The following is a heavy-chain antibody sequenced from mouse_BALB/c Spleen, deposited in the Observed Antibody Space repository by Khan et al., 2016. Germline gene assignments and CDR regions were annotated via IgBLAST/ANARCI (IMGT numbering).Heavy chain of an antibody. V-gene: IGHV5-9-1*01. CDR2: ISSSGSDT. Sequence: EVELVESGGDLVKPGGSLKLSCAASGLTFSSFALSWVRQTPEKRLEWVATISSSGSDTYYPDSVKGRFTISRDNAKNTLYLLLSSLRSEDTAMYYCARPGAYWGQGTTLTVSS. CDR3: ARPGAY. CDR1: GLTFSSFA. J-gene: IGHJ2*01.